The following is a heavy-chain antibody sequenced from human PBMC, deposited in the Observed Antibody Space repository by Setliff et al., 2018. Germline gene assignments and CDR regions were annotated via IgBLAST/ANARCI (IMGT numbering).Heavy chain of an antibody. CDR2: INAVSGNT. CDR1: GYTFTSYG. J-gene: IGHJ6*03. D-gene: IGHD2-15*01. CDR3: ATERGLVVSATDYYYYMDV. V-gene: IGHV1-3*01. Sequence: ASVKVSCKASGYTFTSYGVHWVRQAPGQRLEWMGWINAVSGNTKYSQKFQGRVTITRDTSASTAYMELSSLRSEDTAIYYCATERGLVVSATDYYYYMDVWGKGTTVTVSS.